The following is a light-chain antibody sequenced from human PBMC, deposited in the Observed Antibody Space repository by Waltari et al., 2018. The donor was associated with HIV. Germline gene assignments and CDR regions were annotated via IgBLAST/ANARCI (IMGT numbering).Light chain of an antibody. J-gene: IGLJ2*01. V-gene: IGLV2-23*02. CDR1: SSAVGAYHL. Sequence: QSPLTHPAPVSGSPGKSTTTSSSATSSAVGAYHLVSWYQPPPGKAPKLMIYEVSKRPSGVSKRFSGSKSGNTASLTISGLQAEDEADYYCCAYAGSTTYVIFGGGTKLTVL. CDR2: EVS. CDR3: CAYAGSTTYVI.